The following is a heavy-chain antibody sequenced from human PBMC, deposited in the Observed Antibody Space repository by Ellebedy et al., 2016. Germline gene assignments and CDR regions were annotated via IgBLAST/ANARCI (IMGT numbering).Heavy chain of an antibody. D-gene: IGHD1-1*01. CDR2: FYHSGNT. J-gene: IGHJ4*02. CDR3: ATYTMGRLDY. V-gene: IGHV4-4*08. CDR1: GGSISSYY. Sequence: SETLSLTCSVSGGSISSYYWTRIRQPPGKGLEWIAYFYHSGNTNYSPPLKSRVTISVDTSQNQFSLKLRSVTAADTAVYYCATYTMGRLDYWGQGTLVTVSS.